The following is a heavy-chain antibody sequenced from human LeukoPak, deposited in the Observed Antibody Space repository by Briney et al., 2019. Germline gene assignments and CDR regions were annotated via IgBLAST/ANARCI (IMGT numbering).Heavy chain of an antibody. V-gene: IGHV3-30-3*01. J-gene: IGHJ4*02. CDR2: ISYDGSNK. CDR3: ARTYYYDSSGYR. D-gene: IGHD3-22*01. Sequence: GGSLRLSCAASGFTFSSYAMHWVRRAPGKGLEWVAVISYDGSNKYYADSVKGRFTISRDNSKNTLYLQINSLRAEDTAVYYCARTYYYDSSGYRWGQGTLVTVSS. CDR1: GFTFSSYA.